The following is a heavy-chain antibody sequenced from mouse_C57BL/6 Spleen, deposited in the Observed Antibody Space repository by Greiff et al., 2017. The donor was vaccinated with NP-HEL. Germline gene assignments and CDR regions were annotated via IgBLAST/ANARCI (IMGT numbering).Heavy chain of an antibody. CDR1: GFTFSSYA. J-gene: IGHJ3*01. D-gene: IGHD2-5*01. CDR3: ASEDSNYGRFAY. Sequence: EVKLMESGGGLVKPGGSLKLSCAASGFTFSSYAMSWVRQTTGKRLEWVATISAGGSYTYYPDNVKGRFTLSRDNAKNTLYLQMSLLKSEATAMYFCASEDSNYGRFAYWGQGTLVTVSA. V-gene: IGHV5-4*03. CDR2: ISAGGSYT.